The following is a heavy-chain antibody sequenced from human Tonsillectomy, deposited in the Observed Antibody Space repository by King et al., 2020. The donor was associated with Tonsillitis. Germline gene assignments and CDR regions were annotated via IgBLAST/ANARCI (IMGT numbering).Heavy chain of an antibody. J-gene: IGHJ3*02. D-gene: IGHD1-26*01. CDR3: ARATGGGSYYPWARAAFDI. CDR1: GGAISSGSYY. CDR2: IYTIGST. Sequence: QLQESGPGLVKPSQTLSLTCTVSGGAISSGSYYWSWMRQPAGKGLEWIGRIYTIGSTNYNPSLKSRVTISVDPTKNPFSLTLSSVTAADTAVYYCARATGGGSYYPWARAAFDIWGQGTMVTVSS. V-gene: IGHV4-61*02.